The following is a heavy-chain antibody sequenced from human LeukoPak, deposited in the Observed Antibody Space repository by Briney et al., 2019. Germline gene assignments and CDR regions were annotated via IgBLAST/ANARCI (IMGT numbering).Heavy chain of an antibody. CDR1: GFSFSNYW. CDR3: ATTGLLGDIP. J-gene: IGHJ5*02. D-gene: IGHD3-10*01. V-gene: IGHV3-7*03. Sequence: GGSLRLSCAASGFSFSNYWMNWVRQAPGKGLEWVATIKQDGSEKYYVDSVKGRFTISRDNAKKSVYLQMNSLRAEDTAVYYCATTGLLGDIPWGQGTLVTVSS. CDR2: IKQDGSEK.